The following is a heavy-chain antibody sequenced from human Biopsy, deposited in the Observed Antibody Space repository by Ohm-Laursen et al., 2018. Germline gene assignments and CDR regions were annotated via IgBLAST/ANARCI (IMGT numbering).Heavy chain of an antibody. CDR3: ARGRSHLLPDHDWFDP. CDR1: GFTFSSHA. CDR2: ISRSTSHI. D-gene: IGHD1-14*01. Sequence: SLRLSCAASGFTFSSHAMSWVRQAPGKGLEWVSSISRSTSHILYAETLKGRFTSSRDNAKNSVYLQMNSLRAEDTGVYYCARGRSHLLPDHDWFDPWGQGTLVTVSS. J-gene: IGHJ5*02. V-gene: IGHV3-21*06.